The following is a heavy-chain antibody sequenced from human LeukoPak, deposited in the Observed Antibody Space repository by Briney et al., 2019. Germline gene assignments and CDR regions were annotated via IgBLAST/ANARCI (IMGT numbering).Heavy chain of an antibody. Sequence: ASVKVSCKASGYTFTGYYMHWVRQAPGQGLEWMGWINPNSGGTNYAQKFQGRVTMTRDTSISTAYMELSRLRSDDTAVYYCARDRVVTDVWYYYYGMDVWGQGTTVTVSS. CDR1: GYTFTGYY. J-gene: IGHJ6*02. CDR3: ARDRVVTDVWYYYYGMDV. D-gene: IGHD2-21*02. CDR2: INPNSGGT. V-gene: IGHV1-2*02.